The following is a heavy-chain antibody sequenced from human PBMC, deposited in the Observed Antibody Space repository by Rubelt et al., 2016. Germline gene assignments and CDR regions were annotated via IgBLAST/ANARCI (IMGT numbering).Heavy chain of an antibody. V-gene: IGHV3-30*04. D-gene: IGHD3-10*01. Sequence: LEWVTVISYDGSNEYYADSVKCRFTISRDTSKNTLYLQMTSLRAEDTAVNYGARDRRLVRGLGNYYVDYWGQGTLVTVSS. CDR2: ISYDGSNE. CDR3: ARDRRLVRGLGNYYVDY. J-gene: IGHJ4*02.